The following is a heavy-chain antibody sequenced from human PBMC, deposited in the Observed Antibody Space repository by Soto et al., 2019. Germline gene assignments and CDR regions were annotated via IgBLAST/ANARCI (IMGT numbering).Heavy chain of an antibody. J-gene: IGHJ4*02. D-gene: IGHD2-8*02. CDR2: INHSGST. CDR3: ARDNITGPFDY. Sequence: QVQLQQWGAGLLKPSETLSLTCAVYGGSFSGYYWTWIRQPPGTGLEWIGEINHSGSTNYNPSLKSRVTISVDKSKNQFSLKLTSVTAADTAVYYCARDNITGPFDYWGQGPLVTVSS. V-gene: IGHV4-34*01. CDR1: GGSFSGYY.